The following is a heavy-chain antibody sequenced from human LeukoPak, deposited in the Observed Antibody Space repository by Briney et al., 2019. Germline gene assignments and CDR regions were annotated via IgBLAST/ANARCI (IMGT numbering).Heavy chain of an antibody. Sequence: ASVKVSCKASGYTFTDYYMHWVRQAPGQGLEWMGWINPNSGGTNYAQKFQGRVTMTRDTSISTAYMELSRLRSDDTAVYYCARASHEDTALDYWGQGTLVTVSS. J-gene: IGHJ4*02. D-gene: IGHD5-18*01. CDR1: GYTFTDYY. CDR2: INPNSGGT. CDR3: ARASHEDTALDY. V-gene: IGHV1-2*02.